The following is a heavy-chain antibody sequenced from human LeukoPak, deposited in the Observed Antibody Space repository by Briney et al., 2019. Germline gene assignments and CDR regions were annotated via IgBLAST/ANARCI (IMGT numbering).Heavy chain of an antibody. Sequence: ASVKVSCKASGGTFSSYAISWVRQAPGQGLEWMGGIIPIFGTANYAQKFQGRVTITADESTSTAYMELSSLRSEDTAVYYCARPSSGAYYYGSGSYLGYWGQGTLVTVSS. CDR3: ARPSSGAYYYGSGSYLGY. D-gene: IGHD3-10*01. V-gene: IGHV1-69*13. CDR1: GGTFSSYA. J-gene: IGHJ4*02. CDR2: IIPIFGTA.